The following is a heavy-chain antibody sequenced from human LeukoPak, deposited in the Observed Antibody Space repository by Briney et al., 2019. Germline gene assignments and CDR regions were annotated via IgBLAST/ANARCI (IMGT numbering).Heavy chain of an antibody. D-gene: IGHD4-11*01. J-gene: IGHJ4*02. CDR2: INAGNGNT. CDR1: GYTFTSYA. Sequence: ASVKVSCTASGYTFTSYAMHWVRQAPGQRLEWMGWINAGNGNTKYSQKFQGRVTITRDTSASTAYMELSSLRSEDMAVYYCARGGSRDYTWVFFDYWGQGTLVTVSS. V-gene: IGHV1-3*01. CDR3: ARGGSRDYTWVFFDY.